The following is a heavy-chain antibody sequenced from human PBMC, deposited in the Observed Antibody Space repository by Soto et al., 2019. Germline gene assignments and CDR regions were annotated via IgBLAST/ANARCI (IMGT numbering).Heavy chain of an antibody. Sequence: QVQLAESGGGAVQPGRSLRLSCAASGFTFSSYAMQWVRQAPGEVLQWVAVISKDGNNKDHADSVKGRFTISRDNSKNTLHQQLSSQRTEDTAVYYCSRVPGYGGFNWSFYLWGRGTLVTFSS. CDR1: GFTFSSYA. CDR3: SRVPGYGGFNWSFYL. D-gene: IGHD4-17*01. V-gene: IGHV3-30-3*01. CDR2: ISKDGNNK. J-gene: IGHJ2*01.